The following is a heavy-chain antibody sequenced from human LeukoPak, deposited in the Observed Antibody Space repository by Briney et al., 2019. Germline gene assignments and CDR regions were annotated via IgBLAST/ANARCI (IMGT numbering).Heavy chain of an antibody. J-gene: IGHJ6*03. D-gene: IGHD3-22*01. V-gene: IGHV5-51*01. CDR3: ARQRYYYDSSGSYYMDV. CDR2: IYPGDSDT. CDR1: GSSFTSYW. Sequence: GESLKISCKGSGSSFTSYWIGWVRQMPGKGLEWMGIIYPGDSDTRYSPSFQGQVTISADQSISTAYLQWSSLKAPDTAMYYCARQRYYYDSSGSYYMDVWGKGTTVTVSS.